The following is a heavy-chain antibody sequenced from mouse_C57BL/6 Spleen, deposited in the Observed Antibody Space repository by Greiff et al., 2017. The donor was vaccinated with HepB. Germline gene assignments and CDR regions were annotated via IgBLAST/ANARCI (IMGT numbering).Heavy chain of an antibody. V-gene: IGHV5-4*01. CDR3: ARDGYDYDQAWYAY. D-gene: IGHD2-4*01. CDR2: ISDGGSYT. J-gene: IGHJ3*01. Sequence: EVKLVESGGGLVKPGGSLKLSCAASGFTFSSYAMSWVRQTPEKRLEWVATISDGGSYTYYPDNVKGRFTISRDNAKNNLYLQMSHLKSEDTAMYYCARDGYDYDQAWYAYWGQGTLVTVAT. CDR1: GFTFSSYA.